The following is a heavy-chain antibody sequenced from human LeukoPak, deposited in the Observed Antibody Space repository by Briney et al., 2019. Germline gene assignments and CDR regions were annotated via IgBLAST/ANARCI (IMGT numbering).Heavy chain of an antibody. J-gene: IGHJ5*02. D-gene: IGHD1-7*01. CDR3: AKDRGTVFLNYFDP. CDR1: GFTFSNYG. V-gene: IGHV3-30*18. CDR2: ISYDGSNI. Sequence: GKSLRLSCAASGFTFSNYGMHWVRQAPGKGLEWVALISYDGSNIYYVASVEGRFTISRDNSKNTLYLEMNSLRAEDTAVYYCAKDRGTVFLNYFDPWGQGTPVTVSS.